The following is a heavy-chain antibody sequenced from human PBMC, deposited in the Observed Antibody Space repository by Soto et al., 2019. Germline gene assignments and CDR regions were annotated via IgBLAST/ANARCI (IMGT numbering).Heavy chain of an antibody. Sequence: SVKVSCKASGGTFSSYAISWVRQAPGQGLEWMGGIIPIFGTANYAQKFQGRVTITADESTSTAYMELSSLRSEDTAVYYCAREVYATPYFDYWGQGTLVTVYS. CDR3: AREVYATPYFDY. CDR1: GGTFSSYA. D-gene: IGHD2-8*01. V-gene: IGHV1-69*13. CDR2: IIPIFGTA. J-gene: IGHJ4*02.